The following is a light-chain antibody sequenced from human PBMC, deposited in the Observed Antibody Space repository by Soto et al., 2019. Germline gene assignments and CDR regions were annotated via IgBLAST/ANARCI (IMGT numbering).Light chain of an antibody. CDR2: GAS. J-gene: IGKJ5*01. Sequence: EIVMTQSPATLSVSPGERATLSCRASQSVSSNLAWYQQKPGQAPRLLIYGASTRATGIPARFSGSGSGTEFTLTISSLQSEDFAVYYCQQYNNWPASITFGQGTRLEMK. CDR1: QSVSSN. CDR3: QQYNNWPASIT. V-gene: IGKV3-15*01.